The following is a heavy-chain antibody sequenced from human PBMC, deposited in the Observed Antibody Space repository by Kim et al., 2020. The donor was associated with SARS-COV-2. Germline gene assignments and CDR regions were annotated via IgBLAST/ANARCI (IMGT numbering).Heavy chain of an antibody. Sequence: GGSLRLSCAASGFIFDDYAMHWVRQAPGKGLEWVSLISADGASTYYADSVKGRFTFSRDNGKNSLYLQMNGLRPEDTALYYCAKGGLPQDSSHYLDVWGKVTTVTVSS. V-gene: IGHV3-43*02. D-gene: IGHD2-15*01. CDR3: AKGGLPQDSSHYLDV. CDR2: ISADGAST. CDR1: GFIFDDYA. J-gene: IGHJ6*04.